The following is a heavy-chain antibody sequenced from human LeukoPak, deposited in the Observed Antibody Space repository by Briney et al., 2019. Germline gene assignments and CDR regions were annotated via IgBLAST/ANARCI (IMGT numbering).Heavy chain of an antibody. J-gene: IGHJ4*02. D-gene: IGHD3-10*01. CDR3: AKIGLWLGELFYFDY. CDR1: GFTFSSYG. CDR2: ISYDGSNK. V-gene: IGHV3-30*18. Sequence: GGSLRLSCAASGFTFSSYGMHWVRQAPGRGLGWVAVISYDGSNKYYADSVKGRFTISRDNSKNTLYLQMTSLRAEDTAVYYCAKIGLWLGELFYFDYWGQGTLVTVSS.